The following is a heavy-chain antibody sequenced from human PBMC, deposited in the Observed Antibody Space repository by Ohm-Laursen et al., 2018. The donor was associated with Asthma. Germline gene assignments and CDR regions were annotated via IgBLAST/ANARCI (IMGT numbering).Heavy chain of an antibody. D-gene: IGHD6-6*01. J-gene: IGHJ6*02. CDR1: GGSFSGYY. V-gene: IGHV4-34*01. Sequence: SDTLSLTCAVYGGSFSGYYWSWIRQPPGKGLEWIGEINHSGSTNYNPSLKSRVTISVDTSKNQFSLKLSSVTAADTAVYYCARGTRQGLAARPIGGMDVWGQGTTVTVSS. CDR3: ARGTRQGLAARPIGGMDV. CDR2: INHSGST.